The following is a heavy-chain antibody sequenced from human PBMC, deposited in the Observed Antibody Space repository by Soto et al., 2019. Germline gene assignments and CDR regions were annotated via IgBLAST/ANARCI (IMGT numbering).Heavy chain of an antibody. D-gene: IGHD3-16*01. CDR3: ARGWAYYGMDL. V-gene: IGHV1-3*01. J-gene: IGHJ6*02. CDR1: GYTFTSYA. CDR2: INAGNGNT. Sequence: QVQLVQSGAEVKKPGASVKVSCKASGYTFTSYAMHWVRQAPGQRLEWMGWINAGNGNTKYSQKFQGRVTITRDTTASTGYMEPSSLRSEDTAVYYCARGWAYYGMDLWGQGATVTVSS.